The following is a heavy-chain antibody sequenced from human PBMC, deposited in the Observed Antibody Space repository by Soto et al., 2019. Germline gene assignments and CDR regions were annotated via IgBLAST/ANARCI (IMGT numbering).Heavy chain of an antibody. CDR2: ISGSGGST. CDR1: GFTFSSYA. J-gene: IGHJ6*02. D-gene: IGHD2-21*02. Sequence: PGGSLRLSCAASGFTFSSYAMSWVRQAPGKGLEWVSAISGSGGSTYYADSVKGRFTISRDNSKNTLYLQMNSLRAEDTAVYYCAKVLLPNYYYYGMDVWGQGTTVTVSS. CDR3: AKVLLPNYYYYGMDV. V-gene: IGHV3-23*01.